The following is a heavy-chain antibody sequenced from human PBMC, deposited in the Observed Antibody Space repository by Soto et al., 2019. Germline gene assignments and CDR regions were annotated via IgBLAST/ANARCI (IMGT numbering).Heavy chain of an antibody. CDR3: ARILAAPPHYYYYYMDA. Sequence: NPSGTLSLTCAVYGGSFSGYYWNWIRQPPGKGLEWIGEINHSGSTNYNPSLKSRVTISVDTSKNQFSLRLSSVTAADTAVYYCARILAAPPHYYYYYMDAWGKGPTVTVSS. CDR2: INHSGST. J-gene: IGHJ6*03. V-gene: IGHV4-34*01. D-gene: IGHD6-6*01. CDR1: GGSFSGYY.